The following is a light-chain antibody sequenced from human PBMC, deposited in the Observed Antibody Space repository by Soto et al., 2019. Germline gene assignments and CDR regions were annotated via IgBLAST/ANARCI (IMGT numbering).Light chain of an antibody. CDR2: GAS. CDR3: QQYNNWPPVT. V-gene: IGKV3-15*01. CDR1: QSVSSN. J-gene: IGKJ4*01. Sequence: EIVVTQSPALLSVSPGERVTLSCRASQSVSSNLAWYQQKPGQAPRLLIYGASTRATGIPARFSGSGSGTEFTLTISSLQSEDFAVYSCQQYNNWPPVTFGGGTKVDI.